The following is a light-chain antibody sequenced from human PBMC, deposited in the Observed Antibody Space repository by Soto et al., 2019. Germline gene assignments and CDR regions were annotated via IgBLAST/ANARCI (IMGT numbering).Light chain of an antibody. CDR2: GAS. J-gene: IGKJ1*01. Sequence: EIVLTQVPGTLSLSPGQRATLSCRASQSVRSTCVAWYQQKPGQAPRLLIYGASSRATGIPDRFSGSWSGKDFTLTISRLQPEDFVVYYCQQCDNSPWTFGQGTKVESK. V-gene: IGKV3-20*01. CDR3: QQCDNSPWT. CDR1: QSVRSTC.